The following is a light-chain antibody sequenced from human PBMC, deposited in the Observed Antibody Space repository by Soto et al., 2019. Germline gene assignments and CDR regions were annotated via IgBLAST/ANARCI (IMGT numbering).Light chain of an antibody. J-gene: IGKJ1*01. V-gene: IGKV1-8*01. CDR1: QGISSY. CDR3: QQYYSYPRT. Sequence: AIRMTQSPSSFSASTGDRVTITCRASQGISSYLAWYQQKPGKAPKLLIYAASTLQSGVPSRFSCSGSETDFTLTISCLQSEDFATYYCQQYYSYPRTFGQGTKVEVK. CDR2: AAS.